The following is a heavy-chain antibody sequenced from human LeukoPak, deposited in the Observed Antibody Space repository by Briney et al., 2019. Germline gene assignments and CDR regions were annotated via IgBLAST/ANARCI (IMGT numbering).Heavy chain of an antibody. D-gene: IGHD6-6*01. CDR2: IYTSGST. V-gene: IGHV4-4*07. J-gene: IGHJ4*02. Sequence: SETLSLTCTVSGGSISGDYWSWIRQPAGTGLEWIGRIYTSGSTIYNPSLKSRVTISVDKSKNQFSLKLSSVTAADTAVYYCARMGTIAARDYWGQGTLVTVSS. CDR1: GGSISGDY. CDR3: ARMGTIAARDY.